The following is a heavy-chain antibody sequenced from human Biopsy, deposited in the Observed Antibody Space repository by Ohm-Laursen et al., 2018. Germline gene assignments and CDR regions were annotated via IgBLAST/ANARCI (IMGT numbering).Heavy chain of an antibody. CDR1: GGSMTGYE. J-gene: IGHJ3*02. D-gene: IGHD1-26*01. V-gene: IGHV4-59*01. CDR2: IYYSGGT. Sequence: GTLSLTCSVSGGSMTGYEWSWIRLAPGKGLEWIGYIYYSGGTKYNPSLASRVTFSVDMSKSQFSLKLYSVTAADAAVYYCARVEAGTYDALDIWGQGTLVAVSS. CDR3: ARVEAGTYDALDI.